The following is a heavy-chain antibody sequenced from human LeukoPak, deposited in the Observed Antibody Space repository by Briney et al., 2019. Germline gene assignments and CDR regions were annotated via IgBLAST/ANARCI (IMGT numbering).Heavy chain of an antibody. Sequence: PSETLSLTCAVYGGSFSGYYWSWIRQPPGKGLEGSGEINHSGSTNYNPSLKSRGTISVDTSKNQFSLKLSSVTAADTAVYYCARGDLGSFWFDPWGQGTLVTVSS. D-gene: IGHD3-16*01. CDR2: INHSGST. V-gene: IGHV4-34*01. CDR1: GGSFSGYY. J-gene: IGHJ5*02. CDR3: ARGDLGSFWFDP.